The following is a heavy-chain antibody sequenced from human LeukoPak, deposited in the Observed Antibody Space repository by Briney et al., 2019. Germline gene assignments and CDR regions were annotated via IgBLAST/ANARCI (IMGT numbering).Heavy chain of an antibody. D-gene: IGHD4-17*01. CDR3: AVSTDDYGDPISFDY. J-gene: IGHJ4*02. V-gene: IGHV4-38-2*01. Sequence: SETLSLTCAVSGYSISSGYYWGWIRQPPGKGLEWIGSIYHSGSTYYNPSLKRRVTISVDTSKNQFSLKLSSVTAADTAVYYCAVSTDDYGDPISFDYWGQGTLVTVSS. CDR1: GYSISSGYY. CDR2: IYHSGST.